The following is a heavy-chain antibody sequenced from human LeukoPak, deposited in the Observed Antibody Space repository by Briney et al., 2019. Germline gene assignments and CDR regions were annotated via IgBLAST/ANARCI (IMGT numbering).Heavy chain of an antibody. CDR3: ARDLVTVTKGFDI. Sequence: SETLSLTCAVSADSFSSHYWTWIRQAPGKGLEWIGYISYIGSTNYNPSLKSRVTISIDTSKNQFSLKLSSVTAADTAVYYCARDLVTVTKGFDIWGQGTMVSVAS. V-gene: IGHV4-59*11. D-gene: IGHD4-17*01. CDR1: ADSFSSHY. CDR2: ISYIGST. J-gene: IGHJ3*02.